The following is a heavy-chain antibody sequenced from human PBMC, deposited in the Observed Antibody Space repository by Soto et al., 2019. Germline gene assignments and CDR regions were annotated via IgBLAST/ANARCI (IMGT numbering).Heavy chain of an antibody. V-gene: IGHV3-33*01. CDR2: IWSDGSNK. D-gene: IGHD4-17*01. Sequence: QVQPVESGGGVVQPGRSLRLSCAASGFTFSGYGMHWVRQTPGKGLEWVAFIWSDGSNKYYADSVKGRFAISRDNSKNTLFLEMNSLRADDTAVYYCARGWPLTTVTTFDYWGRGTLATVSS. J-gene: IGHJ4*02. CDR3: ARGWPLTTVTTFDY. CDR1: GFTFSGYG.